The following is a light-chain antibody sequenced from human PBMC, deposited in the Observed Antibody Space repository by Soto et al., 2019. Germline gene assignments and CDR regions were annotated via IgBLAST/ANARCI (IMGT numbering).Light chain of an antibody. CDR3: LQYDSVPFT. J-gene: IGKJ3*01. CDR1: QDISNY. Sequence: IQMTQSPSSLSAPVGDRVTITWRASQDISNYLNWYQQKPGKAPKLLIYDASNLETGVPSRFSGSGYGTDFTLIISSLQPEDIATYYCLQYDSVPFTFGPGTKVDI. CDR2: DAS. V-gene: IGKV1-33*01.